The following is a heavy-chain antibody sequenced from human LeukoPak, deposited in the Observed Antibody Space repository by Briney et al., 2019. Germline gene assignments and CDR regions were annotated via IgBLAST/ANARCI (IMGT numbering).Heavy chain of an antibody. J-gene: IGHJ4*02. CDR3: ARGVVAAPPTLDY. D-gene: IGHD2-15*01. V-gene: IGHV4-34*01. CDR1: GGSFSGYY. Sequence: SETLSLTCAVYGGSFSGYYWSWVRQPPGKGLEWIGEINHSGTTNYNSSLKSRVTVSVDTSKNQFSLKLSSVTAADTAVYYCARGVVAAPPTLDYWGQGTLVTVSS. CDR2: INHSGTT.